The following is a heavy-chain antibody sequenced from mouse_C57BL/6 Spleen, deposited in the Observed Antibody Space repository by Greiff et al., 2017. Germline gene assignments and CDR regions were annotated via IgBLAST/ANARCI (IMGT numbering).Heavy chain of an antibody. Sequence: VKLMESGAELVRPGTSVKMSCKASGYTFTNYWIGWAKQRPGHGLEWIGDIYPGGGYTNYNEKFKGKATLTADKSSSTAYMQFSSLTSEDSAIYYCARSGALWLLDYWGQGTTLTVSS. V-gene: IGHV1-63*01. CDR3: ARSGALWLLDY. J-gene: IGHJ2*01. D-gene: IGHD1-1*02. CDR1: GYTFTNYW. CDR2: IYPGGGYT.